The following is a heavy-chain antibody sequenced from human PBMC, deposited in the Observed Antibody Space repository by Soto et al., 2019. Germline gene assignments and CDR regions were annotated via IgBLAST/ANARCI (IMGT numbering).Heavy chain of an antibody. CDR1: GGSISNYY. Sequence: QVQLQESGPGLVKPSETLSLTCIVSGGSISNYYWSWIRQPPGKGLEWIGYIYYSGSTNYNPSLTSRVTISVDTSKTQFALKLSSVTAADTAVYYCARHRYSYGVYYFDYWGQGTLVIVSS. V-gene: IGHV4-59*08. CDR3: ARHRYSYGVYYFDY. J-gene: IGHJ4*02. CDR2: IYYSGST. D-gene: IGHD5-18*01.